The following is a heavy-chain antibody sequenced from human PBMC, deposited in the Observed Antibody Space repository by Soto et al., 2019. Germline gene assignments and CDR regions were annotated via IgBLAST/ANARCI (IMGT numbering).Heavy chain of an antibody. CDR3: ATDSRNVGIGYFDS. CDR2: IVSGGST. Sequence: EVKVIESGGDLIEPGGSLRLSCAASGFKVGSSYVTWVRQAPGEGLEWVSVIVSGGSTHYADSVTGRFTVSRDVSNNTVHLHMSSLRAEDTAVYFCATDSRNVGIGYFDSWGLGTLVTVS. CDR1: GFKVGSSY. V-gene: IGHV3-53*01. D-gene: IGHD1-26*01. J-gene: IGHJ4*02.